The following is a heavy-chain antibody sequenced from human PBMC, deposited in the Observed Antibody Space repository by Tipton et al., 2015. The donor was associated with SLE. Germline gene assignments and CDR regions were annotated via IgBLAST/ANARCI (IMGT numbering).Heavy chain of an antibody. J-gene: IGHJ4*02. CDR2: IWYDGSNK. CDR3: AKDRGYSGYGYFDY. V-gene: IGHV3-33*06. Sequence: SLRLSCAASGFTVSSYGMHWVRQAPGKGLEWVAVIWYDGSNKYYADSVKGRFTISRDNSKNTLYLQMNSLRAEDTAVYYCAKDRGYSGYGYFDYWGQGTLVTVSS. D-gene: IGHD5-12*01. CDR1: GFTVSSYG.